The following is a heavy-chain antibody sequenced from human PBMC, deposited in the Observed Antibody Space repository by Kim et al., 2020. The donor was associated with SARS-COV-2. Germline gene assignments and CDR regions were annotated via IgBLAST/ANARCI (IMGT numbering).Heavy chain of an antibody. D-gene: IGHD2-15*01. CDR2: IKSKTDGGTT. Sequence: GGSLRLSCAASGFTFSNAWMSWVRQAPGKGLEWVGRIKSKTDGGTTDYAAPVKGRFTISRDDSKNTLYLQMNSLKTEDTAVYYCTTGPPVRWYDDAFDIWGQGTMVTVSS. V-gene: IGHV3-15*01. CDR3: TTGPPVRWYDDAFDI. CDR1: GFTFSNAW. J-gene: IGHJ3*02.